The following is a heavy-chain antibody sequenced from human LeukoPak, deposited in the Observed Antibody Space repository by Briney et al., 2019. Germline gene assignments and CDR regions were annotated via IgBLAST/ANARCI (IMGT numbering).Heavy chain of an antibody. CDR1: GYTFTSYG. CDR3: ARAGKARRIIAARLFDY. J-gene: IGHJ4*02. D-gene: IGHD6-6*01. CDR2: ISAYNGNT. V-gene: IGHV1-18*01. Sequence: GASVKVSCKASGYTFTSYGISWVRQAPGQGLEWMGWISAYNGNTNYAQKLQGRVTMTTDTSTSTAYMELSSLRSEDTAVYYCARAGKARRIIAARLFDYWGQGTLVTVSS.